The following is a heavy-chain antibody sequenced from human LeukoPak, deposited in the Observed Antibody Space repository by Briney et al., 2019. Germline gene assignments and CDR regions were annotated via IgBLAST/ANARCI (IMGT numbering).Heavy chain of an antibody. CDR3: VRDRSRTTVTRFDS. D-gene: IGHD4-17*01. V-gene: IGHV3-7*01. CDR2: IKEDGSEK. CDR1: RFSLSNFW. Sequence: PGGSLRLSCVASRFSLSNFWMIWVRQAPGKGLEWVANIKEDGSEKNYVDSVKGRFTISRDNAKNSLYLQMNSLRAEDTAVYYCVRDRSRTTVTRFDSWGQGTLVTVSS. J-gene: IGHJ4*02.